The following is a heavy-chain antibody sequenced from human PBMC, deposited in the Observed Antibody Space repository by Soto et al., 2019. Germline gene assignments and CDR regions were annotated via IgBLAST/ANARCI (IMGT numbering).Heavy chain of an antibody. J-gene: IGHJ4*02. V-gene: IGHV1-46*01. CDR3: ARYLGNSGLYYIDD. CDR1: GYTFINYY. CDR2: INPMGGST. D-gene: IGHD6-19*01. Sequence: ASVKVSCKASGYTFINYYIHWVRQAPGQGLEWMAIINPMGGSTNYAQKFQGRVTLTTDKSTSSAYMVLSSLRFEDTALSYCARYLGNSGLYYIDDWGQGTLVTVSS.